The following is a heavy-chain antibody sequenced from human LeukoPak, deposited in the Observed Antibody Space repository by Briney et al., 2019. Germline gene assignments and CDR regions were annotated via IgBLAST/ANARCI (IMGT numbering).Heavy chain of an antibody. J-gene: IGHJ6*03. V-gene: IGHV3-64*01. Sequence: PGGSLRLSCAASGFTFSSYAMHWVCQAPGQGLEYVSAISSNGGGTSYANSVKGRFTISRDNSKNTLYLQMGRLRAEDMAVYYCARDSSITIFGVAYSYMDVWGKGTTVTVSS. D-gene: IGHD3-3*01. CDR3: ARDSSITIFGVAYSYMDV. CDR1: GFTFSSYA. CDR2: ISSNGGGT.